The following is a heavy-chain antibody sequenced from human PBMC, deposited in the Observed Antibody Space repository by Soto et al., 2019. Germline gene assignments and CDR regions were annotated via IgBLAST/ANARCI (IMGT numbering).Heavy chain of an antibody. CDR2: IIPIFGTA. D-gene: IGHD3-22*01. J-gene: IGHJ5*02. CDR1: GGTFSSYA. CDR3: AREPTDLYDSSGYYFGAWVWFGP. V-gene: IGHV1-69*01. Sequence: QVQLVQSGAEVKKPGSSVKVSCKASGGTFSSYAISWVRQAPGQGLEWMGGIIPIFGTANYAQKFQGRVTITADESTSTAYMELSSLRSEDTAVYYCAREPTDLYDSSGYYFGAWVWFGPWGEEALVAVSS.